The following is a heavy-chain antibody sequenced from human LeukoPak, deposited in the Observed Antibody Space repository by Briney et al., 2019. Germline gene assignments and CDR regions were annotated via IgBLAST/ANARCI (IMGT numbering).Heavy chain of an antibody. CDR3: ATYGGNSIFDY. CDR2: IYYSGST. CDR1: GGSISSHY. V-gene: IGHV4-59*11. J-gene: IGHJ4*02. Sequence: PSETLSLTCTVSGGSISSHYWSWIRQPPGKGLEGIGYIYYSGSTNYNPSLKSRVTISVDTSKNQFSLKLSSVTAADTAVYYCATYGGNSIFDYWGQGTLVTVSS. D-gene: IGHD4-23*01.